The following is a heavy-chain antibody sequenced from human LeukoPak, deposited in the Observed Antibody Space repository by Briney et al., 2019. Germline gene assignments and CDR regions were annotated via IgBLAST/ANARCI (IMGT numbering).Heavy chain of an antibody. CDR3: AKDEVGRYCSSTSCYSRFDY. V-gene: IGHV3-66*02. Sequence: GGSLRLSCAASGFTVSSNYMSWVRQAPGKGLEWVSVIYSGGSTYYADSVKGRFTISRDNSKNTLYLQMNSLRAEDTAMYYCAKDEVGRYCSSTSCYSRFDYWGQGTLVTVSS. CDR2: IYSGGST. J-gene: IGHJ4*02. CDR1: GFTVSSNY. D-gene: IGHD2-2*02.